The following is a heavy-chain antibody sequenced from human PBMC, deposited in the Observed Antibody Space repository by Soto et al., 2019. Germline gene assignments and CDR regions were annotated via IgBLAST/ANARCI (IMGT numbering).Heavy chain of an antibody. J-gene: IGHJ4*02. CDR2: IYYGGNT. Sequence: PSETLSLTCTVSGGSISSYYWSWIRQPPGKGLEWIGYIYYGGNTNYNPSLKSRVTISLDTSKNQFSLKLRSVTATDTAIYFCATHSYDGRYPKDDSWGQGTLVTVSS. V-gene: IGHV4-59*08. CDR1: GGSISSYY. CDR3: ATHSYDGRYPKDDS. D-gene: IGHD3-3*01.